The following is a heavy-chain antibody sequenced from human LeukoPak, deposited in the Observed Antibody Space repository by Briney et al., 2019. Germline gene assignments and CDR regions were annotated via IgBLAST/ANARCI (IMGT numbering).Heavy chain of an antibody. D-gene: IGHD6-13*01. CDR3: ASFSSSWYKYAFDI. CDR1: GYTFTSYG. V-gene: IGHV1-18*01. Sequence: ASVKVSCKASGYTFTSYGISWLRQAPGQGLEWMGWISAYNGNTNYAQKLQGRVTMTTDISTSTAYMELRSLRSDDTAVYYCASFSSSWYKYAFDIWGQGTMVTVSS. J-gene: IGHJ3*02. CDR2: ISAYNGNT.